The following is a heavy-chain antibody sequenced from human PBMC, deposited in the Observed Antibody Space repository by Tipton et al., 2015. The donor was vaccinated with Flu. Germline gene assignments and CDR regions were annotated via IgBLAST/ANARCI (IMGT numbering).Heavy chain of an antibody. CDR3: ARGGGYSSGFCRIDT. D-gene: IGHD6-19*01. Sequence: TLSLTCSVSGASISSGGNSWSWIRQPPGKGLEWIGYIYHSGTTYYNPSLKIRVTISGDRSRNQFSLKLTSVTAAETAVYYCARGGGYSSGFCRIDTWGEGMLVTVSS. J-gene: IGHJ5*02. CDR1: GASISSGGNS. CDR2: IYHSGTT. V-gene: IGHV4-30-2*01.